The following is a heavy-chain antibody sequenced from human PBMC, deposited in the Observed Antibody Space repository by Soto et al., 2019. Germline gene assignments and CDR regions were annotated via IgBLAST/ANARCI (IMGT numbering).Heavy chain of an antibody. J-gene: IGHJ4*02. D-gene: IGHD3-22*01. V-gene: IGHV4-61*01. CDR1: GGSVSSGSYY. Sequence: SETLSLTCTVSGGSVSSGSYYWSWIRQPPGKGLEWIGYIYYSGSTNYNPSLKSRVTISVDTSKNQFSLKLSSVTAADTAVYYCARAGYDSSGYCAYFDYWGQGTLVTVSS. CDR2: IYYSGST. CDR3: ARAGYDSSGYCAYFDY.